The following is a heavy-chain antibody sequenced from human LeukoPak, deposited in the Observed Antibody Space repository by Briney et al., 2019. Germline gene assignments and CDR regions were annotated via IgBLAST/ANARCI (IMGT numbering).Heavy chain of an antibody. CDR1: GGSISSFY. CDR2: VYYTGTT. CDR3: ARASYGFLGFDY. D-gene: IGHD4-17*01. Sequence: SETLSLTCTVSGGSISSFYWGWIRQPPGKGLEWIGYVYYTGTTKYNPSLESRVTMSVDTSKNQFSLKLNSVTAADTAVYYCARASYGFLGFDYWGQGTPVTVSS. V-gene: IGHV4-59*01. J-gene: IGHJ4*02.